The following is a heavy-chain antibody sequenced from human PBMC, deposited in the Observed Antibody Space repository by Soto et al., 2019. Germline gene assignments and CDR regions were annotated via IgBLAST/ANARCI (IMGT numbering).Heavy chain of an antibody. V-gene: IGHV5-51*01. J-gene: IGHJ4*02. Sequence: GESLKISCKGSGYSFTNYWIGWVRQMPGTGLEWMGIIYPGNSNTRYSPSFEGQVTMSADKSINTAYLQWSSLRASDTAIYFCARPSDVGLASSFEYWGQGTQVPVSS. CDR3: ARPSDVGLASSFEY. CDR2: IYPGNSNT. CDR1: GYSFTNYW.